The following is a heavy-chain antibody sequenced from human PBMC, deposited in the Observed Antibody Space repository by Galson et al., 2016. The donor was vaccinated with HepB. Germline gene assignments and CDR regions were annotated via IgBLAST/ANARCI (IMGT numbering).Heavy chain of an antibody. CDR3: ARGIIGIAVAGPIDY. Sequence: LRLSCAASGFTFTNYGMTWVRQAPGKGLEWIGYIYHSETIYYKPSLKSRVTISVDRSKNQFSLKLSSVTAADTAVYYCARGIIGIAVAGPIDYWGQGILVTVSS. CDR2: IYHSETI. V-gene: IGHV4-30-2*01. D-gene: IGHD6-19*01. J-gene: IGHJ4*02. CDR1: GFTFTNYG.